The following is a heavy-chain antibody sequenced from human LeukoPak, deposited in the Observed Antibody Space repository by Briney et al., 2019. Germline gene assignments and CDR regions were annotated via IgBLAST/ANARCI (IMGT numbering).Heavy chain of an antibody. Sequence: GASVKVSCKASGGTFSSYAISWVRQAPGQGLEWMGGIIPIFGTANYAQKFQGRVTITADESTSTAYMELSSLRSEDTAVYYCASSDSSGYYQYRYWGQGTLVTVSS. V-gene: IGHV1-69*13. CDR1: GGTFSSYA. CDR3: ASSDSSGYYQYRY. D-gene: IGHD3-22*01. J-gene: IGHJ4*02. CDR2: IIPIFGTA.